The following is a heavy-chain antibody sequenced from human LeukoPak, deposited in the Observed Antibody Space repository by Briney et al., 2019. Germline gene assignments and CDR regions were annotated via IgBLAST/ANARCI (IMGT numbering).Heavy chain of an antibody. J-gene: IGHJ4*02. V-gene: IGHV4-59*01. CDR1: GGSIRTYY. CDR2: IYYTGST. Sequence: SETLSLTCTVSGGSIRTYYWSWIRQPPGKRLEWIGYIYYTGSTNYNPSLKSRVTISVDTSKNQFSLKLSTVTAADTAVYYCSRVPPTYCGGDCYVLDYWGQGTLVTVSS. D-gene: IGHD2-21*02. CDR3: SRVPPTYCGGDCYVLDY.